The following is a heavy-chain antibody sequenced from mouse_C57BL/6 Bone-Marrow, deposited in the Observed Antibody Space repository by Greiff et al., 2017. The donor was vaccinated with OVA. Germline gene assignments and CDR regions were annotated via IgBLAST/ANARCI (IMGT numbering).Heavy chain of an antibody. Sequence: QVQLQQSGAELARPGASVKLSCKASGYTFTSYGISWVKQRTGQGLEWIGEIYPRSGNTYYNETFKGQATLTADKSSSTAYMELRSLTSVNSEVYVCAREDYSSYEGFAYWGQGTLVTVSA. CDR3: AREDYSSYEGFAY. V-gene: IGHV1-81*01. CDR2: IYPRSGNT. CDR1: GYTFTSYG. J-gene: IGHJ3*01. D-gene: IGHD2-5*01.